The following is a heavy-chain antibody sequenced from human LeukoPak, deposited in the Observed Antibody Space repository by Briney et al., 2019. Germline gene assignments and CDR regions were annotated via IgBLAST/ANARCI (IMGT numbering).Heavy chain of an antibody. CDR1: GYSFSNYW. Sequence: PGESLKISCKGSGYSFSNYWIGWVRQTPGKGLEWMGFICPRDSRTTYSPSFQGQVTISVDRSINTAYIQCSSLKASDTAIYYCAKGGDGRDFLLYWGQGSLVTVSS. D-gene: IGHD5-24*01. CDR2: ICPRDSRT. J-gene: IGHJ4*02. V-gene: IGHV5-51*01. CDR3: AKGGDGRDFLLY.